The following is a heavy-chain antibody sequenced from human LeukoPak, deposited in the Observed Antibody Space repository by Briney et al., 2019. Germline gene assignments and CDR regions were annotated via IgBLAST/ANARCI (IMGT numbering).Heavy chain of an antibody. V-gene: IGHV3-30*02. CDR1: GFTFSDFG. CDR2: IRYDGNNK. CDR3: ASRSDSDYFDY. J-gene: IGHJ4*02. Sequence: PGGSLRLSCTTSGFTFSDFGMHWVRQAPGKGLEWVAFIRYDGNNKYFTDSVKGRFTISRDNSKTTLYLQMGSLRPEDTAVYYCASRSDSDYFDYWGQGTLVTVSS. D-gene: IGHD1-26*01.